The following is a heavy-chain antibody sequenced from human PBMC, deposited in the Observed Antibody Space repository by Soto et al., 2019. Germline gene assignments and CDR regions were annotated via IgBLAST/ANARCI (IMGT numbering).Heavy chain of an antibody. J-gene: IGHJ4*02. CDR3: ARGRTFYDILTGYPDHFDF. V-gene: IGHV1-2*04. D-gene: IGHD3-9*01. Sequence: ASVKVSCKASGYTFTDYGISWLRQAPGQGLEWMGWINPNIGSTNYARKFQGWVTMTRDSSISTAYMELSKLTSHDTAVYYSARGRTFYDILTGYPDHFDFWGQGTLVTVSS. CDR2: INPNIGST. CDR1: GYTFTDYG.